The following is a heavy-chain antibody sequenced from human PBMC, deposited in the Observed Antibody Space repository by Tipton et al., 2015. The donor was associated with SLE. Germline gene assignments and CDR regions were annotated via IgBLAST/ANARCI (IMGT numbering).Heavy chain of an antibody. J-gene: IGHJ3*02. Sequence: TLSLTCTVSGGFISSSSYFWAWIRQPPGRGLEWIGSFYYRGSTYYNSSLRSRVTISADTSKNQFSLKLSSVTAADTAVYYCARFLDTFDIWGQGTMVTVSS. V-gene: IGHV4-39*07. CDR1: GGFISSSSYF. CDR2: FYYRGST. D-gene: IGHD3-3*01. CDR3: ARFLDTFDI.